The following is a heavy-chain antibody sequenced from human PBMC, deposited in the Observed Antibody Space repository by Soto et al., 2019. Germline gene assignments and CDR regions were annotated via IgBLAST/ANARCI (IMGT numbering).Heavy chain of an antibody. CDR3: AKGGMTTIMYYFDY. CDR1: GFTFSNYG. D-gene: IGHD4-17*01. J-gene: IGHJ4*02. CDR2: ISYDGSTE. Sequence: QVQLVESGGDVVQPGRSLRLSCAATGFTFSNYGMHWVRQAPGKGPEWVAVISYDGSTEYYADSVKGRFIISRDNSRNTLYLQMNSLRPEDTALYYCAKGGMTTIMYYFDYWGQGTLVTVSS. V-gene: IGHV3-30*18.